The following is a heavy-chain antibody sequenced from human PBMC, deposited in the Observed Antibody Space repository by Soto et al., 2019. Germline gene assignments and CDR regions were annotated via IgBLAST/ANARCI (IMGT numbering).Heavy chain of an antibody. Sequence: QVHLVQSGAEVKKPGASVKVSCKASGYTFTSYGITWVRQAPGQGLEWMGWISAHNGNTDYAQNLQGRVIVTRDTPASTAYMAPRGLRSDDTAVNYGAQGRHGAYWGQGALVTVSS. D-gene: IGHD1-26*01. CDR1: GYTFTSYG. CDR3: AQGRHGAY. J-gene: IGHJ4*02. V-gene: IGHV1-18*01. CDR2: ISAHNGNT.